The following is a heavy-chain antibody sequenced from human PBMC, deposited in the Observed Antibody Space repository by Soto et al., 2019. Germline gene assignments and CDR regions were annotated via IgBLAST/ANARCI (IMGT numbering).Heavy chain of an antibody. CDR3: VKDSQEWLRPLHFDY. Sequence: EVQLLEAGGGLVQPGGSLRLSCAASGFTFSSYAMSWVRQAPGKGLEWVAAISGSGGDTYYADSVKGRFTFSRDNSKNTLYRQMNSLRAEDTAQYYCVKDSQEWLRPLHFDYWGQGTLVTVSS. CDR1: GFTFSSYA. V-gene: IGHV3-23*01. J-gene: IGHJ4*02. D-gene: IGHD5-12*01. CDR2: ISGSGGDT.